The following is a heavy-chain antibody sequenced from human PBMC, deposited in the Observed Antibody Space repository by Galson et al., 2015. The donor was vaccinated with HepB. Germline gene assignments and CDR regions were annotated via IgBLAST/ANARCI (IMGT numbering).Heavy chain of an antibody. J-gene: IGHJ6*02. D-gene: IGHD4-17*01. Sequence: LRLSCAASVFNISNNYMSWVRQAPGKGLEWVSVIYKNGTTNYADSVKGRFTISRDTSKNTLYLQMNNLRGEDTAVYYCARDQGDDYVNYYYYYGMDVWGQGTTVTVSS. CDR2: IYKNGTT. V-gene: IGHV3-66*03. CDR3: ARDQGDDYVNYYYYYGMDV. CDR1: VFNISNNY.